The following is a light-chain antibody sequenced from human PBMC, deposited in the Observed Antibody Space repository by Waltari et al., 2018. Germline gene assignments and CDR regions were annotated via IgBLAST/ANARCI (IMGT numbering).Light chain of an antibody. CDR2: QHN. V-gene: IGLV3-1*01. CDR3: QAWDRTTVV. Sequence: SYELTQPPSVSVSPGQQASITCSGDKLGNKYVYWYQQKPGQSPVLVIYQHNKRPSGIPEQFSGSSSGNTATLTISGTQAMDEADYYCQAWDRTTVVFGGGTKLTVL. J-gene: IGLJ2*01. CDR1: KLGNKY.